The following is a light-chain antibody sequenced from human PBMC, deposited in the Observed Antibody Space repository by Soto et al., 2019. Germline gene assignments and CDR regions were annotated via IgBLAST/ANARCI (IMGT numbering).Light chain of an antibody. CDR3: QAWDSSTVL. CDR1: KLGDKD. CDR2: QDT. V-gene: IGLV3-1*01. J-gene: IGLJ2*01. Sequence: SYELTQPPSVSVSPGQTASITCSGDKLGDKDVCWYQQKPGQSPVMVIYQDTKRPSGIPERFSGSNSGNTATLTISGTQAMDEADYYCQAWDSSTVLFGGGTKLTVL.